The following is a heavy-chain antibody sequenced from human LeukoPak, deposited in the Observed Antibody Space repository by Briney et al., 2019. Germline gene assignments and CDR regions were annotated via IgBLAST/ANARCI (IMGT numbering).Heavy chain of an antibody. Sequence: GGSLRLSCAASGFTFSSYTMNWVRQAPGKGLEWVSYISSSSSPIYYADSVKGRFTISRDNAKHSLYLQMNSLRAEDTAVYYCARDRGYLSFDFWGQGTMVTVSS. CDR3: ARDRGYLSFDF. CDR2: ISSSSSPI. J-gene: IGHJ3*01. D-gene: IGHD2-15*01. CDR1: GFTFSSYT. V-gene: IGHV3-48*01.